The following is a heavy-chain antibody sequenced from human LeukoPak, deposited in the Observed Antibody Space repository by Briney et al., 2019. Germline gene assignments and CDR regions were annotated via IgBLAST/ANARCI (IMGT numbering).Heavy chain of an antibody. Sequence: SGTLSLTCAVSGGSISSSNWWSWVRQPPGKGLEWIGEIYHSGSTNYNPSLKRRVTIAVDKAKKKFSLKVSSVTAADTAVYYCARVGYSGSYSDDYWGQGTLVTVSS. CDR2: IYHSGST. J-gene: IGHJ4*02. V-gene: IGHV4-4*02. CDR3: ARVGYSGSYSDDY. CDR1: GGSISSSNW. D-gene: IGHD1-26*01.